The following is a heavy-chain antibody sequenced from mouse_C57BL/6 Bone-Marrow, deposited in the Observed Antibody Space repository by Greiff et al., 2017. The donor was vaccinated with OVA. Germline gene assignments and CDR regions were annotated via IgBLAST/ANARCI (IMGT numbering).Heavy chain of an antibody. D-gene: IGHD1-2*01. CDR2: IYPRDGST. V-gene: IGHV1-78*01. J-gene: IGHJ1*03. CDR3: ARGGLIPYWYFDV. CDR1: GYTFTDHT. Sequence: VQVVESDAELVKPGASVKISCKVSGYTFTDHTIHWMKQRPEQGLEWIGYIYPRDGSTKYNEKFKGKATLTADKSSSTAYMQLNSLTSEDSAVYFCARGGLIPYWYFDVWGTGTTVTVSS.